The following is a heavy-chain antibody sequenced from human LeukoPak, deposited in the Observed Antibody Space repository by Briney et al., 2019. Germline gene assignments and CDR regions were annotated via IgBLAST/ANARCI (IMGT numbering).Heavy chain of an antibody. V-gene: IGHV3-33*06. J-gene: IGHJ6*03. CDR1: GFTFSSYG. CDR3: AKGGMNYDFWTYMDV. Sequence: GGSLRLSCAASGFTFSSYGMHWVRQAPGKGLEWVAVIWYDGSNKYYADSVKGRFTISRDNSKNTLYLRMNSLRAEDTAVYYCAKGGMNYDFWTYMDVWGKGTTVTVSS. D-gene: IGHD3-3*01. CDR2: IWYDGSNK.